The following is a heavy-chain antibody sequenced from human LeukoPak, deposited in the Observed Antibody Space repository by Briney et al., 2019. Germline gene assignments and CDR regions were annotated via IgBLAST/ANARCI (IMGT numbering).Heavy chain of an antibody. V-gene: IGHV3-23*01. CDR1: GFTFSTYA. CDR2: ISGNGDNT. CDR3: AKVRYCSGGSCYFYYGMDV. D-gene: IGHD2-15*01. J-gene: IGHJ6*02. Sequence: GGSLRLSCAASGFTFSTYAISWVRQAPGKGLEWVSGISGNGDNTYYADSVKGRFTISREISKKTLYLQMNSLRSEDTAVYYCAKVRYCSGGSCYFYYGMDVWGQGTTVIVSS.